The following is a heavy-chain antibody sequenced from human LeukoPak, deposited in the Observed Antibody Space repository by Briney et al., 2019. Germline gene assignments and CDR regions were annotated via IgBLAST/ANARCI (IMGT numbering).Heavy chain of an antibody. D-gene: IGHD5-18*01. CDR1: GGSISSSSYY. J-gene: IGHJ4*02. Sequence: PSETLSLTCTVSGGSISSSSYYWGWIRQPPGKGLEWIGSIYYSGSTYYNPSLKSRVTISADTSKNQFSLKLSSVTAADTAVYYCASRGSSGTAMVKMFPFDYWGQGTLVTVSS. V-gene: IGHV4-39*07. CDR2: IYYSGST. CDR3: ASRGSSGTAMVKMFPFDY.